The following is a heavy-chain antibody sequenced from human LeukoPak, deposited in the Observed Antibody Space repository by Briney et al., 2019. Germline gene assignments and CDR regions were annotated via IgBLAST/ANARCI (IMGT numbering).Heavy chain of an antibody. Sequence: SETLSLTCTVSGGSISSYYWSWIRQPPGKGLEWIGYIHYSGSTNYNPSLKSRVTISVDTSKNQFSLKLSSVTAADTAVYYCARGWTSTYYYGSGIVEVLDWFDPWGQGTLVTVSS. V-gene: IGHV4-59*01. CDR3: ARGWTSTYYYGSGIVEVLDWFDP. D-gene: IGHD3-10*01. CDR2: IHYSGST. J-gene: IGHJ5*02. CDR1: GGSISSYY.